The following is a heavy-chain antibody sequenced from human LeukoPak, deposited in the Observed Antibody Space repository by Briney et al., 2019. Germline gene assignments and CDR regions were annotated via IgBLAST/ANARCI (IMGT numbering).Heavy chain of an antibody. J-gene: IGHJ4*02. CDR1: GFTVSSNY. CDR3: TRARVCDY. Sequence: PGGSLRLSCATSGFTVSSNYMSWVRQAPGKGLEWVSVIYSGGSTYYADSVKGRFTISRDNSKNTLYLQMNSLKTEDTAVYYCTRARVCDYWGQGTLVTVSS. V-gene: IGHV3-66*01. CDR2: IYSGGST. D-gene: IGHD3-16*01.